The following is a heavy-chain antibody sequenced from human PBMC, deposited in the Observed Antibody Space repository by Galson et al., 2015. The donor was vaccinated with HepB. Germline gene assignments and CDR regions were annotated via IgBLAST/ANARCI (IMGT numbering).Heavy chain of an antibody. CDR2: TSVYNHYI. CDR3: ARTYYDILTGYVRDAFDM. J-gene: IGHJ3*02. CDR1: GYTFSSYS. V-gene: IGHV1-18*01. D-gene: IGHD3-9*01. Sequence: SVKVSCKASGYTFSSYSITWVRQAPGQGLEWMGWTSVYNHYINYAQKFQGRVTMTTDTSTSTAYMELSSLRSEDTAVYYCARTYYDILTGYVRDAFDMWGQGTMVTVSS.